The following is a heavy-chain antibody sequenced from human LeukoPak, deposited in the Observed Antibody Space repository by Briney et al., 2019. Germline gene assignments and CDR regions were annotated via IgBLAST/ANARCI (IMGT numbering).Heavy chain of an antibody. CDR3: AREAAFYYYGMDV. Sequence: GGSLRLSCAASGFTFSSYWMSWVRQAPGKGLEWVANIKQDGSEKYYVDSVKGRFTISRDNAKNSLYLQMNSLRAEDTAVYYCAREAAFYYYGMDVWGQGTTVTVFS. CDR1: GFTFSSYW. J-gene: IGHJ6*02. D-gene: IGHD6-13*01. V-gene: IGHV3-7*01. CDR2: IKQDGSEK.